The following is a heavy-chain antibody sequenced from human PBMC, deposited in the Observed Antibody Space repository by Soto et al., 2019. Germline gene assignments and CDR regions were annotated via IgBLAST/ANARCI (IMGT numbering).Heavy chain of an antibody. V-gene: IGHV1-69*06. CDR1: GGTFSSYS. Sequence: QVQLVQSGAEVKKPGSSVNVSCKASGGTFSSYSISSVRQAHGQWPEWMGGLIPIFGTANYAQKCQGRVTITAEKSTSTAYMELSSLRSEDTAVYYCARGQEGHSSSSGLYYYYGMDVWGQGTTVTVSS. D-gene: IGHD6-6*01. CDR3: ARGQEGHSSSSGLYYYYGMDV. CDR2: LIPIFGTA. J-gene: IGHJ6*02.